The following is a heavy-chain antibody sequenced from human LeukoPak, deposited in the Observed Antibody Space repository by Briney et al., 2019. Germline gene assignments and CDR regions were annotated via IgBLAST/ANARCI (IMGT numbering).Heavy chain of an antibody. Sequence: PGGSLRLSCVASGFTFSGSAMHWVRQASGKGLEWVGRIRSKANSYATAYAASVKGRFTISRDDSKNTAYLQMNSLKTEDTAVYYCTTIYGSGIHDYWGQGTLVTVSS. CDR2: IRSKANSYAT. J-gene: IGHJ4*02. CDR1: GFTFSGSA. D-gene: IGHD3-10*01. V-gene: IGHV3-73*01. CDR3: TTIYGSGIHDY.